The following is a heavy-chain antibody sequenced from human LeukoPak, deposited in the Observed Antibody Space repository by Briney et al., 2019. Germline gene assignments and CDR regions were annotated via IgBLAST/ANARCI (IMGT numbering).Heavy chain of an antibody. D-gene: IGHD2-2*01. V-gene: IGHV3-53*03. CDR2: IYSGGST. CDR3: ARGLGYCTSTTCLLAFDY. J-gene: IGHJ4*02. CDR1: GFTVSTYY. Sequence: GGSLTLSCAASGFTVSTYYIYWVRQPRAKGLECVSVIYSGGSTYYEDAVKGRFTVSRDNSKNTLYLQMNRLRAEAAAMYYCARGLGYCTSTTCLLAFDYWGQGTLVTVSS.